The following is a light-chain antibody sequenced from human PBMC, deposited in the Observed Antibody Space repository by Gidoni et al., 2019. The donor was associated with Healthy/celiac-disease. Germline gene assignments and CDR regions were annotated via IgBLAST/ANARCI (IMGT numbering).Light chain of an antibody. Sequence: SYELTQPPSVSVSPGQTARITCAGDALPKQYAYWYQQSPGQAPVLVIYKDSERPSGIPERFSGSSSGTTVTLTISVVQAEDEADYYCQSADSSGTDVVFGGGTKLTVL. CDR2: KDS. CDR3: QSADSSGTDVV. J-gene: IGLJ2*01. CDR1: ALPKQY. V-gene: IGLV3-25*02.